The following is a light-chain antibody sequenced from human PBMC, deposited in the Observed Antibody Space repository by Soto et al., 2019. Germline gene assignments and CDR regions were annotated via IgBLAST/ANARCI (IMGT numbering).Light chain of an antibody. Sequence: DIQVTQSPSTLSASVGDRVTITCRASQSVNIWLAWYQVKPGKAPNLLIYGASRLQSGVPSRFSGSGFGTEFTLTISSRQPDDFATYYCQQYIAYSGTFGQGTKVEI. CDR1: QSVNIW. J-gene: IGKJ1*01. V-gene: IGKV1-5*03. CDR3: QQYIAYSGT. CDR2: GAS.